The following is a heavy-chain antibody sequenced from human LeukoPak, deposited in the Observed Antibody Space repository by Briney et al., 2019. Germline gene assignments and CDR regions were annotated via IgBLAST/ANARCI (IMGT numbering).Heavy chain of an antibody. J-gene: IGHJ6*02. V-gene: IGHV3-53*04. Sequence: GGSLRLSCAASGFTFSSNYMSWVRQAPGKGLEWVSVIYSGGSTYYSDSVKGRFTISRHNSKNTLYLQMNSLRAEDTAVYYCARDSNLGYYYGMDVWGQGTTVTVSS. CDR1: GFTFSSNY. CDR2: IYSGGST. CDR3: ARDSNLGYYYGMDV.